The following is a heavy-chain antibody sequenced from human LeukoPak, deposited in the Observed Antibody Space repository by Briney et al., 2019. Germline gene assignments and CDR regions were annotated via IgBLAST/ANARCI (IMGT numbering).Heavy chain of an antibody. V-gene: IGHV4-34*01. D-gene: IGHD2-2*01. Sequence: TSETLSLTCAVYGGSFSGYYWSWIRQPPGKGLEWIGEINHSGSTNYNPSLKSRVTISVDTSKNQFSLKLSSVTAADTAEYYCARGVRYCSSTSCFHYYYYYGMDVWGQGTTVTVSS. J-gene: IGHJ6*02. CDR1: GGSFSGYY. CDR3: ARGVRYCSSTSCFHYYYYYGMDV. CDR2: INHSGST.